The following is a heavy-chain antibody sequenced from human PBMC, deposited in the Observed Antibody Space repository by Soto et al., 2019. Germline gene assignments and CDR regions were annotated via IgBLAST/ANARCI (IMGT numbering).Heavy chain of an antibody. D-gene: IGHD6-6*01. Sequence: SETLSLTCTVSGGSISSSSYYWGWIRQPPGKGLEWIGSIYYSGSTYYNPSLKSRVTISVDTSKNQFSLKLSSVTAADTAVYYCARITYSSSFVDYWGQGTLVTVSS. CDR2: IYYSGST. V-gene: IGHV4-39*01. CDR1: GGSISSSSYY. CDR3: ARITYSSSFVDY. J-gene: IGHJ4*02.